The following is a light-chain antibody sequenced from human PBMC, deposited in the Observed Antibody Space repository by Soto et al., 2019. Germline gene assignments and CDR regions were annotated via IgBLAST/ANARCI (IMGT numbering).Light chain of an antibody. CDR1: SSDVGGYNY. CDR2: DVS. V-gene: IGLV2-14*01. Sequence: QSAVTQPASVSGSPGQSITISCTGTSSDVGGYNYVSWYQQHPGKAPKLMIYDVSNRPSGVSNRFSGSKSGNTASLTISGLQAEDEADYYCSSYTSSSTLPVFGGGTKVTVL. CDR3: SSYTSSSTLPV. J-gene: IGLJ2*01.